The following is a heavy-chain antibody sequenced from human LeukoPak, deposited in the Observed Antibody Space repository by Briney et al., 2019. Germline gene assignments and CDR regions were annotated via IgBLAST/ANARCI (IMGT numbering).Heavy chain of an antibody. V-gene: IGHV1-8*01. CDR1: GYTFTSYD. CDR3: ARGERFLRYFDWLFHFDY. J-gene: IGHJ4*02. CDR2: MNPNSGNT. D-gene: IGHD3-9*01. Sequence: ASVKVSCKASGYTFTSYDINGVRQATGQGLEWMGWMNPNSGNTGYAQKFQGRVTMTRNTSISTAYMELSSQRSEDTAVYYCARGERFLRYFDWLFHFDYWGQGTLVTVSS.